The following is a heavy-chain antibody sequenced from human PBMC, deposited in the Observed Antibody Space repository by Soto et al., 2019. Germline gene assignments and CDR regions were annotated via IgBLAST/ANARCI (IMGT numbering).Heavy chain of an antibody. V-gene: IGHV4-30-4*01. Sequence: TSETLSLTCTVSGGSIRSGDYFWSWIRQPPGKGLEWIGYIYYSGSAHYNPSLKSRVIISVDTSKNQLSLKLSSVTAADTAVYYCARGLGSGWYDYFDYWGQGALVTVSS. CDR3: ARGLGSGWYDYFDY. J-gene: IGHJ4*02. D-gene: IGHD6-19*01. CDR1: GGSIRSGDYF. CDR2: IYYSGSA.